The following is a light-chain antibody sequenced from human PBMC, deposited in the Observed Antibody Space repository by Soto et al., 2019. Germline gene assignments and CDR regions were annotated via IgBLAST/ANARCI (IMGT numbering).Light chain of an antibody. J-gene: IGLJ1*01. CDR3: SSYTTSNTRQIV. CDR1: SSEVCGYNY. CDR2: DVT. V-gene: IGLV2-14*03. Sequence: QSALTQPASVSGSPGQSITISCTGTSSEVCGYNYVSWYQHHPGKAPQLIIYDVTNRPSGVSNPFSGSKSGNTASLTISGLQPEDEADYYCSSYTTSNTRQIVFGTGTKVTVL.